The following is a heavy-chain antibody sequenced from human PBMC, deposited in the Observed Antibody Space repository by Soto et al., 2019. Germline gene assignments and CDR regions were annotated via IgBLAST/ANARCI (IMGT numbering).Heavy chain of an antibody. D-gene: IGHD5-12*01. Sequence: PSETLSLTCTVSGGSISSGGYYWSWIRQHPGKGLGWIGYIYYSGSTYYNPSLKSRVTISVDTSKNQFSLKLSSVTAADTAVYYCASSDIVATISTAAFDYWGQGTLVTVSS. CDR2: IYYSGST. CDR3: ASSDIVATISTAAFDY. CDR1: GGSISSGGYY. J-gene: IGHJ4*02. V-gene: IGHV4-31*03.